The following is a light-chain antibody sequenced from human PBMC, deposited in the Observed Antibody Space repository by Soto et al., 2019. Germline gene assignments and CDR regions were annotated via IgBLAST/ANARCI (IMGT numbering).Light chain of an antibody. CDR3: QQYHTYAYT. J-gene: IGKJ2*01. Sequence: DIQMTQSPSTLSASVGDRVTITCRASQSINIWLAWYQQKAGKAPKLLIYDASILEHRVPLRFSGSGSGTEFNLTNSGLLPDYFATYYCQQYHTYAYTFGQGTKLEIK. V-gene: IGKV1-5*01. CDR1: QSINIW. CDR2: DAS.